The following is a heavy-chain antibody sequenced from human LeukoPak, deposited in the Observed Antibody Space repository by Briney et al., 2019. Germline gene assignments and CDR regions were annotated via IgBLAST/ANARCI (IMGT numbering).Heavy chain of an antibody. CDR2: ISAYNGNT. CDR3: ARDLGMVYAEQGGY. D-gene: IGHD2-8*01. CDR1: GYTFTSYG. Sequence: GASVKVSCKASGYTFTSYGISWVRQAPGQGLEWMGWISAYNGNTNYAQKLQGRVTMTTDTSTSTAYMELRSLRSDDTAVCYCARDLGMVYAEQGGYWGQGTLVTVSS. V-gene: IGHV1-18*01. J-gene: IGHJ4*02.